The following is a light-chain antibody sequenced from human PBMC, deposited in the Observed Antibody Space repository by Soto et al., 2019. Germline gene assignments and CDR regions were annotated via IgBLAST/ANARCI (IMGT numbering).Light chain of an antibody. V-gene: IGKV1-5*03. CDR2: KAS. CDR1: QTISSW. CDR3: QHYNSYSEA. Sequence: DIQMTQSPSTLSGSVGDRVTITCRASQTISSWLAWYQQKPGKAPKLLIYKASTLKSGVPSRFSGSGPGTEFTLTISSLQPDDFATYYCQHYNSYSEAVGQGTKVELK. J-gene: IGKJ1*01.